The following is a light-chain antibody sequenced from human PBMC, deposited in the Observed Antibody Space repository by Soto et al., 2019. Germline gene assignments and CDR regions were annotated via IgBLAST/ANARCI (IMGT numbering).Light chain of an antibody. J-gene: IGKJ1*01. CDR2: KAS. CDR1: QSISSW. V-gene: IGKV1-5*03. CDR3: QPLGK. Sequence: DIQMTQSPSTLSASVGDRVTITCRASQSISSWLAWYQQKPGKAPKLLIYKASSLESGVPSRFSGSGSGTEFTLTISSLQPDDFATYYCQPLGKFGQGTKVEIK.